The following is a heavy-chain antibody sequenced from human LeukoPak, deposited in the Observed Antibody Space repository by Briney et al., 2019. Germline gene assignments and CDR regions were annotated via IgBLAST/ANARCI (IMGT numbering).Heavy chain of an antibody. Sequence: SETLSLTCTVSGGSISSYYWSWIRQPPGKGLEWIGYIYYSGSTNYNPSLKSRVTISVDTSKNQFSLKLSSVTAADTAVYYCARGRRPDWFDPWGQGTLVTVSS. CDR3: ARGRRPDWFDP. D-gene: IGHD1-14*01. CDR2: IYYSGST. CDR1: GGSISSYY. J-gene: IGHJ5*02. V-gene: IGHV4-59*01.